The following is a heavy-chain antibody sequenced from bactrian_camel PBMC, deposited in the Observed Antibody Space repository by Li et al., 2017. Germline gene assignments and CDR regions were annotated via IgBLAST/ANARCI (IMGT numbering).Heavy chain of an antibody. J-gene: IGHJ4*01. V-gene: IGHV3S1*01. CDR2: IKPRGAPR. Sequence: HVQLVESGGGSVQAGGSLSLSCEMSGYTYTSKPCMGWFRQSPGKEREEIAEIKPRGAPRYLVDSVRGRFTISQDNAKNTLYLQMNSLNSEDTAMYYCAAAAGLFGGTCLDVRSVDYWGQGTQVTVS. D-gene: IGHD7*01. CDR3: AAAAGLFGGTCLDVRSVDY. CDR1: GYTYTSKPC.